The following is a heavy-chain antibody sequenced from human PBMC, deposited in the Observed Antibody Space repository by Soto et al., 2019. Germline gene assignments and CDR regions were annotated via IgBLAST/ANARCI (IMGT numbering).Heavy chain of an antibody. V-gene: IGHV4-4*02. J-gene: IGHJ5*01. Sequence: SETLSLTCAVSGGSISSNFWWTWVRQPPGTGLEWIGEIYQSGTTNYNPSLKRRVSISLDRCKNHFSLRLCSLTAGDTAAYYFATRVEGSSWLDSWGQGTLVKVSS. CDR2: IYQSGTT. CDR3: ATRVEGSSWLDS. D-gene: IGHD2-15*01. CDR1: GGSISSNFW.